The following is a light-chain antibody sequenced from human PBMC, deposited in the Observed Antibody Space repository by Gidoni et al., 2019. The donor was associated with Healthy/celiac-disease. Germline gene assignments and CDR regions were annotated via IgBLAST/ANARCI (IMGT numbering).Light chain of an antibody. Sequence: EIVLTQSPGTLSLSPGERATLSCRASQSVRSSYLAWYQQTPGQAPRLLIYGASSRATGIPDRFSGSGSGTDFTLTISRLEPEDCAVYYCQQYGSSPRTFGQGTKLEIK. CDR1: QSVRSSY. V-gene: IGKV3-20*01. CDR3: QQYGSSPRT. J-gene: IGKJ2*01. CDR2: GAS.